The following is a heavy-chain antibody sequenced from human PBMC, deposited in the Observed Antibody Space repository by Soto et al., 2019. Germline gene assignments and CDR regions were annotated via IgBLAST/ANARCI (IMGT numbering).Heavy chain of an antibody. CDR3: ARDGRYFDWLSPYWYFDL. Sequence: ASVKVSCKASGYTFTGYYMHWVRQAPGQGLEWMGWISAYNGNTNYAQKLQGRVTMTTDTSTSTAYMELRSLRSDDTAVYYCARDGRYFDWLSPYWYFDLWGRGTLVTVSS. CDR1: GYTFTGYY. V-gene: IGHV1-18*04. D-gene: IGHD3-9*01. CDR2: ISAYNGNT. J-gene: IGHJ2*01.